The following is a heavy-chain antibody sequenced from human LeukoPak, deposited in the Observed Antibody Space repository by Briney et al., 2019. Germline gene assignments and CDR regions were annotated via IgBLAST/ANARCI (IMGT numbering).Heavy chain of an antibody. J-gene: IGHJ3*01. CDR1: GFTFSSYA. CDR2: ISGSGGST. CDR3: ARHLRTSAFDF. D-gene: IGHD5/OR15-5a*01. V-gene: IGHV3-23*01. Sequence: GGSLRLSCAASGFTFSSYAMSWVRQAPGKGLEWVSAISGSGGSTYYADSVKGRFTISRDNAKNTLYLQMNSLRVEDTAVYSCARHLRTSAFDFWGQGTMVTVSS.